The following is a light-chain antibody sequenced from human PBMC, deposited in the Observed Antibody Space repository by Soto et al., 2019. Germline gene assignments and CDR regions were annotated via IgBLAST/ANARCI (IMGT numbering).Light chain of an antibody. CDR2: GES. J-gene: IGKJ1*01. CDR3: QKYNNWPWT. V-gene: IGKV3-15*01. CDR1: QSVSSN. Sequence: ELVMTQSPATLSLSPGESATLSCRASQSVSSNLAWYQQKTGRAPRILIYGESTRATGIPDRFSGSGSGTELNLTISRLQSEDFAVYYCQKYNNWPWTCGQGTKVDIK.